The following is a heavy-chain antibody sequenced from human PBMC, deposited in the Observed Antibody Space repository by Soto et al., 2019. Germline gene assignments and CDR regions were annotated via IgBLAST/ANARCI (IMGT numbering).Heavy chain of an antibody. CDR1: GYTFTSYY. CDR2: INPSGGST. J-gene: IGHJ4*02. CDR3: ARDLCRYGTNSLGRFDY. V-gene: IGHV1-46*03. D-gene: IGHD2-8*01. Sequence: QVQLVQSGAEVKKPGASVKVSCKASGYTFTSYYMHWVRQAPGQGLEWMGIINPSGGSTSYAQKFQGRVTMTRDTSTSTVYMELSSLRSEDTAVYYCARDLCRYGTNSLGRFDYWGQGTLVTVSS.